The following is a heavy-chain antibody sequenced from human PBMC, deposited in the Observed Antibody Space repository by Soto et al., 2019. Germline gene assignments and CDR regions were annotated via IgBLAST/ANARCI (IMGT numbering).Heavy chain of an antibody. CDR3: AQDPKYIAGGGRN. V-gene: IGHV3-23*01. D-gene: IGHD6-19*01. J-gene: IGHJ4*02. CDR2: ITGSGDST. Sequence: EVQLLESGGGLVQPGESLRLSCAASGFTFSAYAMSWVRQAPGKRLEWVSSITGSGDSTYYADSVKGRFTISRDNSKNTLYLQMNSLKVEETAVYHCAQDPKYIAGGGRNWGQGTLVTVSS. CDR1: GFTFSAYA.